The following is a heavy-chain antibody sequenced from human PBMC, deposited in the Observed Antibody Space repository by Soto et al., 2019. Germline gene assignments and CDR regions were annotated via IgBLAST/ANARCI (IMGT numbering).Heavy chain of an antibody. D-gene: IGHD3-3*01. CDR3: ATTRRIFGGTQTYYYYGMDV. Sequence: GASVKVSCKASGGTFSSYAISWVRQAPGQGLEWMGGIIPIFGTANYAQKFQGRVTITADESTSTAYMELSSLRSEDTAVYYCATTRRIFGGTQTYYYYGMDVWGQGTTVTVSS. CDR1: GGTFSSYA. CDR2: IIPIFGTA. V-gene: IGHV1-69*13. J-gene: IGHJ6*02.